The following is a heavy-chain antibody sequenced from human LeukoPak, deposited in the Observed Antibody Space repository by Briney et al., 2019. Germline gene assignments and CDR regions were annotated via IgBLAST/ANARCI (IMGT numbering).Heavy chain of an antibody. D-gene: IGHD4-11*01. CDR3: ASDARLNWFDP. CDR2: IIPIFGTA. CDR1: GGTFSSYA. Sequence: SVKVFFKASGGTFSSYAISWVRQAPGQGLEWMGGIIPIFGTANYAQKFQGRVTITADESTSTAYMELSSLRSEGTAVYYCASDARLNWFDPWGQGTLVTVSS. J-gene: IGHJ5*02. V-gene: IGHV1-69*13.